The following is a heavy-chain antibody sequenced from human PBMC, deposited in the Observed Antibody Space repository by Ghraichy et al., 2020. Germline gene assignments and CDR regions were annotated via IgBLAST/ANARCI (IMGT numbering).Heavy chain of an antibody. D-gene: IGHD2-15*01. Sequence: GGSLRLSCAASGFTFSSYWMNWVRQTPGKGLEWVANINQDGSVEYYVDSVKGRFTISRDNAENSLYLQMNSLRAQDTAIYYCASDQFPKAGGYWGQGTLVTVSS. CDR2: INQDGSVE. V-gene: IGHV3-7*01. J-gene: IGHJ4*02. CDR3: ASDQFPKAGGY. CDR1: GFTFSSYW.